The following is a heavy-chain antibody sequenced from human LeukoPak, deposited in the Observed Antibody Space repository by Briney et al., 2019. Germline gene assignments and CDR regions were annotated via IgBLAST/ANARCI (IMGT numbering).Heavy chain of an antibody. V-gene: IGHV3-23*01. CDR2: IGAGGTFT. Sequence: GGSLRLSCTASGFTFSSYAMNWVRQAPGKGLEWVSGIGAGGTFTYYADSVKGRFTIFRDNSRNTLYLQMNSLRADDTAVYYCAKGVVLVPTAKTYYFDFWGQGTLVTVSS. J-gene: IGHJ4*02. CDR1: GFTFSSYA. CDR3: AKGVVLVPTAKTYYFDF. D-gene: IGHD2-2*01.